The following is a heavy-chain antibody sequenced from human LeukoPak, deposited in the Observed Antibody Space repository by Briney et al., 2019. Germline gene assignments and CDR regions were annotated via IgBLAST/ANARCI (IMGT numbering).Heavy chain of an antibody. CDR3: ACSEHYYYGMDV. V-gene: IGHV4-59*01. J-gene: IGHJ6*02. CDR2: IYYSGST. Sequence: SETLSLTCTVSGGSISSDYWSWTRQPPGKGLEWIGYIYYSGSTNYNPSLKSRATISVDTSKNQFSLKLSSVTAADTAVYYCACSEHYYYGMDVWGQGTTVTVSS. CDR1: GGSISSDY. D-gene: IGHD2-15*01.